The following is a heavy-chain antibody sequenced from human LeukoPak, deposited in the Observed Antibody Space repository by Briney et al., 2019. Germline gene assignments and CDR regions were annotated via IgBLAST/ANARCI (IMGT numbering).Heavy chain of an antibody. CDR1: GFIFRSYP. J-gene: IGHJ3*01. V-gene: IGHV3-30*01. CDR2: VSYDGSGE. D-gene: IGHD1-26*01. CDR3: ARDGVGTAFDL. Sequence: GGSLRLSCTASGFIFRSYPMHWVRQAPGKGLVWVAVVSYDGSGENYADSVNGRFTISRDNSKNTLYLQMNSLRAEDTAVFYCARDGVGTAFDLWGQGTMVTVSS.